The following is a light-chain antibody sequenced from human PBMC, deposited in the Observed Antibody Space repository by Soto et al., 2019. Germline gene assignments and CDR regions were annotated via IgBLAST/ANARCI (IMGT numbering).Light chain of an antibody. Sequence: MVLTQSRGTRSLSPVERAALSCMGSQSVSSSYLAWYQQKPGQAPRLLIYGASSRATGIPDRFSGSGSGTDFTLTISRLEPEDFAVYYCQQYNRWPLTFGGGTKVDI. CDR1: QSVSSSY. V-gene: IGKV3-20*01. J-gene: IGKJ4*01. CDR3: QQYNRWPLT. CDR2: GAS.